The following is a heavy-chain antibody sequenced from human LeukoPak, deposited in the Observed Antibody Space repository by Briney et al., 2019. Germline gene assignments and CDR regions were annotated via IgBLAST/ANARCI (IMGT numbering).Heavy chain of an antibody. J-gene: IGHJ4*02. V-gene: IGHV3-73*01. Sequence: GGSLRLSCAASEFNLSGSTIHWVRQAPAKGLEWVGRIRTRANNYATTYAASVKGRFTISRDDSKNMVYLQMNSLKTEDTAVYYCTSPITIFGVVTKNYWGQGTLVTVSS. CDR2: IRTRANNYAT. CDR1: EFNLSGST. CDR3: TSPITIFGVVTKNY. D-gene: IGHD3-3*01.